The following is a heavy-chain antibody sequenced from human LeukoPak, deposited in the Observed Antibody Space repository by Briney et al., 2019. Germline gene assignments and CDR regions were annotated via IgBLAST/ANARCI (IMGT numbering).Heavy chain of an antibody. Sequence: ASVKVSCKVSGYTLTELSMHWVRQAPGKGLEWMGGFDPEDGETIYAQKFQGRVTMTEDTSTDTDYMELSSLRSEDTAVYYCATGQQWLVYFDYWGQEPWSPSPQ. CDR3: ATGQQWLVYFDY. J-gene: IGHJ4*01. D-gene: IGHD6-19*01. V-gene: IGHV1-24*01. CDR2: FDPEDGET. CDR1: GYTLTELS.